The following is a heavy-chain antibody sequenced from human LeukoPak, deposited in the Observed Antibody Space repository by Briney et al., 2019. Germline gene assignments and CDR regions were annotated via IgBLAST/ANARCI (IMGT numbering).Heavy chain of an antibody. CDR3: ARLGARQMLEY. CDR1: EFTFSSYW. D-gene: IGHD4-17*01. J-gene: IGHJ4*02. CDR2: IKQDGGQI. Sequence: PGGSLRLSCAVSEFTFSSYWMSWVRQAPGKGLEWVANIKQDGGQIYYLESVKGRFTVSRDNAKNSPYLQMNSLRAEDTAVYYCARLGARQMLEYWGQGTLVTVSS. V-gene: IGHV3-7*01.